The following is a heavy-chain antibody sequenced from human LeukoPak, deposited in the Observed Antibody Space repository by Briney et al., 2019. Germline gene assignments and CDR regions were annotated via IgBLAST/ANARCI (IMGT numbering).Heavy chain of an antibody. CDR1: GFTFSNYR. CDR2: IKEDGSEK. Sequence: GGSLRLSCAASGFTFSNYRMSWVRQAPGKGLEWVANIKEDGSEKYYVDSVKGRFTISRDNAENSLYLQMNNLRAEDTAVVYCASVGSDSSGYYYYWGQGTLVTVSS. D-gene: IGHD3-22*01. J-gene: IGHJ4*02. V-gene: IGHV3-7*01. CDR3: ASVGSDSSGYYYY.